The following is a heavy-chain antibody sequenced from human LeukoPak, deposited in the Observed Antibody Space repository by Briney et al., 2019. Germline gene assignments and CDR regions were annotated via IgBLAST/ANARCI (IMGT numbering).Heavy chain of an antibody. CDR3: ASFYCSGGSCLYDY. Sequence: SETLSLTCTVSGGSISSYYWSWIRQPPGKGLEWIGYIYYSGSTNYNPSLKSRVTISVDTSKNQFSLKLSSVTAADTAVYYCASFYCSGGSCLYDYWGQGTLVAVSS. CDR2: IYYSGST. V-gene: IGHV4-59*01. J-gene: IGHJ4*02. D-gene: IGHD2-15*01. CDR1: GGSISSYY.